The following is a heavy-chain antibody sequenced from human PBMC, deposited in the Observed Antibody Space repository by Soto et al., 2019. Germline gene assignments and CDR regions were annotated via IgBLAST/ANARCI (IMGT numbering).Heavy chain of an antibody. D-gene: IGHD4-4*01. Sequence: ASVKVSCKASGYTFTGYYMHWVRQAPGQGLEWMGWINPNSGGTNYAQKFQGRVTMTRDTSISTAYMELSRLRSDDTAVYYCARDDYSKRQDEVVGYYGMDVWGQGTTVTVSS. CDR3: ARDDYSKRQDEVVGYYGMDV. CDR1: GYTFTGYY. V-gene: IGHV1-2*02. CDR2: INPNSGGT. J-gene: IGHJ6*02.